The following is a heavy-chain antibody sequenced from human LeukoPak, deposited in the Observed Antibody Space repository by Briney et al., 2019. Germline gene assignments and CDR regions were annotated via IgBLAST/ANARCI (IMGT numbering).Heavy chain of an antibody. CDR3: AGHHPRNTVDF. CDR1: GGSFSGYY. V-gene: IGHV4-59*08. Sequence: SETLSLTCAVYGGSFSGYYWSWIRQPPGKGLEWIAYISDIGSINYNPSLKSRVTISLDTSKNQFSLKLSSVTAADTAVCYCAGHHPRNTVDFWGQGTLVTVSS. D-gene: IGHD2/OR15-2a*01. CDR2: ISDIGSI. J-gene: IGHJ4*02.